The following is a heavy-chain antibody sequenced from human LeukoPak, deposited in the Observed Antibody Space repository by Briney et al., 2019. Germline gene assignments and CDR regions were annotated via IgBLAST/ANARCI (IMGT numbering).Heavy chain of an antibody. D-gene: IGHD2-15*01. CDR2: IYYDGNT. CDR1: GDSISSYY. J-gene: IGHJ4*02. Sequence: PSETLSLTCTVSGDSISSYYWSWIRQPPGKGLEWIAYIYYDGNTNYNPSLKSRVTISVDTSKNQFSLKLSSVTAADTAVYYCARIVMVAATLVDYWGQGTLVTVSS. CDR3: ARIVMVAATLVDY. V-gene: IGHV4-59*12.